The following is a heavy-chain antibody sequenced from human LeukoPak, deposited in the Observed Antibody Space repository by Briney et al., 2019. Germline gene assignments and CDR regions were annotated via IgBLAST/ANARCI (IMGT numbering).Heavy chain of an antibody. J-gene: IGHJ4*02. CDR3: ARGVVPAAFDY. CDR2: ISSSSDHV. CDR1: GSAFSSYS. Sequence: GGSLRLSCAASGSAFSSYSMNWVRQAPGKGLEWVSSISSSSDHVAYADSVKGRFTISRDNAKNALYLQVNSLRAEDTAVYYCARGVVPAAFDYWGQGTLVTVSS. D-gene: IGHD2-2*01. V-gene: IGHV3-21*01.